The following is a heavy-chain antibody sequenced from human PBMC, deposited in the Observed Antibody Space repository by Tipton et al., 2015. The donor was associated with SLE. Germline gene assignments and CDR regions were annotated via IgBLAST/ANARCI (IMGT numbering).Heavy chain of an antibody. D-gene: IGHD2-21*02. CDR3: ATNKLGLFGDANDY. Sequence: SLRLSCAASGFNVSSNYMNWVRQAPGKGLEWVSVIYSGGTTYYADSVKGRFTISRDNSKNTLYLQMSSLRAEDTAVYYCATNKLGLFGDANDYWGQGTLVTVSS. CDR2: IYSGGTT. CDR1: GFNVSSNY. J-gene: IGHJ4*02. V-gene: IGHV3-53*01.